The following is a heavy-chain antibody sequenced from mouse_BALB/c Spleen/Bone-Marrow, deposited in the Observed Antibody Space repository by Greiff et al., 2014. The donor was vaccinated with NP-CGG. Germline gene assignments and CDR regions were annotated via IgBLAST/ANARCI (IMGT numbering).Heavy chain of an antibody. J-gene: IGHJ3*01. Sequence: EVQLQQSGPELVKPGASVKISCKASGYTFTDHNMHWVKQSHGKSLEWIGYIYPYNGGTAYNQKFKSKATLTVDNSSSTAHMELRSLTSEDSAVYYCSSPYGNYGAWFAYWGRGTLVTVSA. V-gene: IGHV1S29*02. D-gene: IGHD2-1*01. CDR2: IYPYNGGT. CDR3: SSPYGNYGAWFAY. CDR1: GYTFTDHN.